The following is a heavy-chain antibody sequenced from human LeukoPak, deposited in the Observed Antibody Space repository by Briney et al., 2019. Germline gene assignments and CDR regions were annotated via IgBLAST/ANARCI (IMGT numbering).Heavy chain of an antibody. CDR2: FDPEDGET. CDR1: GYTLTELS. CDR3: ATGWSEVRGVLN. D-gene: IGHD3-10*01. Sequence: ASVKVSCKVSGYTLTELSMHWVRQAPGKGLEWMGGFDPEDGETIYAQKFQGRVTMTEDTSTDTAYMELSSLRSEDTAVYYCATGWSEVRGVLNWGQGTLVTVSS. V-gene: IGHV1-24*01. J-gene: IGHJ4*02.